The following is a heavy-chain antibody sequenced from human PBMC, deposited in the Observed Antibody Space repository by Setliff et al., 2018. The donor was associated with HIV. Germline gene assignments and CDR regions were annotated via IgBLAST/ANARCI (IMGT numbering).Heavy chain of an antibody. J-gene: IGHJ4*02. Sequence: PSETLSLTCTVSGYSISSGYYWGWIRQPPGKGLEWIGSIYHSGSTYYNPSLKSRVTISIDTPKNQFSLKLTSVTAADTAVYYCARAGSAAASPLDYWGQGTLVTVSS. CDR1: GYSISSGYY. CDR2: IYHSGST. D-gene: IGHD6-6*01. CDR3: ARAGSAAASPLDY. V-gene: IGHV4-38-2*02.